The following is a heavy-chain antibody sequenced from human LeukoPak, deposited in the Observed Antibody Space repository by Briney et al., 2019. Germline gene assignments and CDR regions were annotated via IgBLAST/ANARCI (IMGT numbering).Heavy chain of an antibody. CDR3: ARLQRITMIVVGAFQH. CDR1: GFTFSSYA. V-gene: IGHV3-30*14. Sequence: GGSLRLSCAASGFTFSSYAMHWVRQAPGKGLEWVAVISYDGSNKYYADSVKGRFTISRDNSKNTLYLQMNSLRAEDTAVYYCARLQRITMIVVGAFQHWGQGTLVTVSS. J-gene: IGHJ1*01. CDR2: ISYDGSNK. D-gene: IGHD3-22*01.